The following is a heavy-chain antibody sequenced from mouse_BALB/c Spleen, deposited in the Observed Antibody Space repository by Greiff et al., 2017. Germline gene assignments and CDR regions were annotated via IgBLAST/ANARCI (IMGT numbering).Heavy chain of an antibody. D-gene: IGHD6-5*01. J-gene: IGHJ1*01. CDR3: ARGGLRGHWYFDV. V-gene: IGHV1S34*01. Sequence: LVKTGASVKISCKASGYSFTGYYMHWVKQSHGKSLEWIGYISCYNGATSYNQKFKGKATFTVDTSSSTAYMQFNSLTSEDSAVYYCARGGLRGHWYFDVWGAGTTVTVSS. CDR2: ISCYNGAT. CDR1: GYSFTGYY.